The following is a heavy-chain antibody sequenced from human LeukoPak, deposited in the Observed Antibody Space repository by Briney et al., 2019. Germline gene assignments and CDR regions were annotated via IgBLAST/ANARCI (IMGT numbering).Heavy chain of an antibody. CDR3: ARGGALGMDV. V-gene: IGHV3-11*01. Sequence: GGSLRLSCAASGFTFSDYYMTWIRQARGKGLEWVSYISGVDSDIQYADSVKGRFTISRDNAKNSVYLQMNSLRADDTAVYYCARGGALGMDVWLQGTTVTVPS. CDR1: GFTFSDYY. CDR2: ISGVDSDI. D-gene: IGHD3-16*01. J-gene: IGHJ6*02.